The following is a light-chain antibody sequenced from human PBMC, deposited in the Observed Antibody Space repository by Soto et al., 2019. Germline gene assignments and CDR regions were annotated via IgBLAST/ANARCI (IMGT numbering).Light chain of an antibody. Sequence: EIVLTQSPATLSLSSGERATLSCRASYSVRSSLAWYQQQPGQAPRLLIYDASNRATGIPARFSGSGSGTDFTLTISSLEPNDFAVYYCQQRSNWPGTFGRGTKVEIK. V-gene: IGKV3-11*01. J-gene: IGKJ4*02. CDR1: YSVRSS. CDR3: QQRSNWPGT. CDR2: DAS.